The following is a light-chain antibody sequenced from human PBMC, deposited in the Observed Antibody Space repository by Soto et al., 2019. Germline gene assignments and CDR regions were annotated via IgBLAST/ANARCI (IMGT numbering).Light chain of an antibody. Sequence: DIQMTHSPSTLSASVGDTVTITCRASQSISNWLAWYQQKPGQAPKLLIHKASTLESGVPSRFSGSGSGTEFTLTISSLQPDDFATFYCQQYDRFPYTFGQGTKLEIK. J-gene: IGKJ2*01. CDR2: KAS. CDR3: QQYDRFPYT. V-gene: IGKV1-5*03. CDR1: QSISNW.